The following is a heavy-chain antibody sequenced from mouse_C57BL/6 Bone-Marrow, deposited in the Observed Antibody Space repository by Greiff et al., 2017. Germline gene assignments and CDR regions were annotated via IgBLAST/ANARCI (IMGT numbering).Heavy chain of an antibody. CDR2: SRNKANDYTT. V-gene: IGHV7-1*01. J-gene: IGHJ3*01. CDR1: GFTFSDFY. CDR3: ARDGWGFAY. Sequence: EVKVVESGGGLVQSGRSLRLSCATSGFTFSDFYMEWVRQAPGKGLEWIAASRNKANDYTTEYSASVKGRFIVSRDTSQSILYLQMNALRAEDTAIYYCARDGWGFAYWGQGTLVTVSA. D-gene: IGHD2-3*01.